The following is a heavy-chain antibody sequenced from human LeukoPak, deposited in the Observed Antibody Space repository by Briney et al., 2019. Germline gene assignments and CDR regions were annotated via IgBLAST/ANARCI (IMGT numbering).Heavy chain of an antibody. CDR3: ARRTKTSGIVGAT. CDR2: IDPSDSYT. D-gene: IGHD1-26*01. J-gene: IGHJ5*02. V-gene: IGHV5-10-1*01. CDR1: GYSFTSYW. Sequence: GESLKISCKGSGYSFTSYWISWVRQMPGKGLEWMGRIDPSDSYTNYSPSFQGHVTISADKSISTAYLQWSSQKASDTAMYYCARRTKTSGIVGATWGQGTLVTVSS.